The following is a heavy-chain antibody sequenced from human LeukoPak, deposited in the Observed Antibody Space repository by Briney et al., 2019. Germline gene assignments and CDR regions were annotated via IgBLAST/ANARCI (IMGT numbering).Heavy chain of an antibody. J-gene: IGHJ2*01. Sequence: SETLSLTCTVSGGSISSYYWSWIRQPPGKGLEWIGYIYYSGSTNYNPSLKSRVTISVDTSKNQFSLNLRSVTAADTAVYYCARGGFSGGILRYFDLWGRGTLVTVSS. CDR1: GGSISSYY. CDR2: IYYSGST. D-gene: IGHD2-15*01. CDR3: ARGGFSGGILRYFDL. V-gene: IGHV4-59*01.